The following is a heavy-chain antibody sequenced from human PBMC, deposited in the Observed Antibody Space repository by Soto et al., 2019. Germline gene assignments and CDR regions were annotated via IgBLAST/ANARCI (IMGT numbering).Heavy chain of an antibody. Sequence: ASVKVSCKAPGYTFTSYGISWVRQAPGQGLEWMGWISANNGNTNYAQKLQGRVTMTRDTSTSTVYMELSSLRSEDTAVYYCARVFCSGGSCYSMHESPYDAFDIWGQGTMVTVSS. J-gene: IGHJ3*02. CDR2: ISANNGNT. CDR3: ARVFCSGGSCYSMHESPYDAFDI. D-gene: IGHD2-15*01. V-gene: IGHV1-18*01. CDR1: GYTFTSYG.